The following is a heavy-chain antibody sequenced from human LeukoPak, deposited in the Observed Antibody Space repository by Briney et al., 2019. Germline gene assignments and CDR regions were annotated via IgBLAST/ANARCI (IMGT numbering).Heavy chain of an antibody. CDR3: ARGRSSASGYEAAVRWYFDL. J-gene: IGHJ2*01. CDR1: GGSTSSYY. Sequence: SETLSLTCTVSGGSTSSYYWSWIRQPPGKGLEWIGYIYYSGSTNYNPSLKSRVTISVDTSKNQFSLKLSSVTAADTAVYYCARGRSSASGYEAAVRWYFDLWGRGTLVTVSS. D-gene: IGHD5-12*01. V-gene: IGHV4-59*12. CDR2: IYYSGST.